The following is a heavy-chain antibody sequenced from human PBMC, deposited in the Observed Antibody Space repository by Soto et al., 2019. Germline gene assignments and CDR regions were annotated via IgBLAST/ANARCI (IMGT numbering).Heavy chain of an antibody. D-gene: IGHD6-6*01. CDR1: GGSISSGGYY. J-gene: IGHJ4*02. Sequence: QVQLQESGPGLVKPSQTLSLTCTVSGGSISSGGYYWSWIRQHPGKGLEWIGYIYYSGSTYYNPSLKSRVTISVDTSKNQFSLKLSSVTAEDTAVYYCAREIAARGYYFDYWGQGTLVTVSS. CDR3: AREIAARGYYFDY. V-gene: IGHV4-31*03. CDR2: IYYSGST.